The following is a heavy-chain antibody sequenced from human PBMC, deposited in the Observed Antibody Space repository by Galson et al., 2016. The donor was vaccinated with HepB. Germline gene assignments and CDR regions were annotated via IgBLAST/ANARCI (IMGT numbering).Heavy chain of an antibody. CDR3: ARHLKGYGTSYGFDV. J-gene: IGHJ6*02. V-gene: IGHV4-39*01. D-gene: IGHD6-13*01. Sequence: SETLSLTCTVSGGPISSRACYWGWIRQSPGKGLEWIANIYYTGSRVYNPSLMSRVDLSVDTSKNHFSLNLTSVTATDTAVYYCARHLKGYGTSYGFDVWGQGTTVIVSS. CDR1: GGPISSRACY. CDR2: IYYTGSR.